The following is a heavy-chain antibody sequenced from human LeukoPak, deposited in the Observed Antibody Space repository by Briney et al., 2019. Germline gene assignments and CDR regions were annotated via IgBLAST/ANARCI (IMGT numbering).Heavy chain of an antibody. D-gene: IGHD3-22*01. J-gene: IGHJ4*02. V-gene: IGHV4-59*08. CDR1: GGSISNYY. CDR3: ARAPGTYDSSGYYLYYFDY. CDR2: IYYSGST. Sequence: SETLSLTCTVSGGSISNYYWSWIRQPPGKGLEWIGCIYYSGSTNYNPSLKSRVTISVDTSKNQFSLKLSSVTAADTAVYYCARAPGTYDSSGYYLYYFDYWGQGTLVTVSS.